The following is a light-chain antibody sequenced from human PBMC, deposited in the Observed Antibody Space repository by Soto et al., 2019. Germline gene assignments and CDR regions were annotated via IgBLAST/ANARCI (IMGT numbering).Light chain of an antibody. J-gene: IGKJ1*01. CDR1: QSISSSY. Sequence: EIVLTRSPGTLSLSPVEIAALSCRSSQSISSSYLSWYQQKPGQAPRLLVYGASSRATGIADRFSGSGSGTDFTLTISRLEPEDFAVYYCQQYGSSGTFGQGTKV. CDR2: GAS. V-gene: IGKV3-20*01. CDR3: QQYGSSGT.